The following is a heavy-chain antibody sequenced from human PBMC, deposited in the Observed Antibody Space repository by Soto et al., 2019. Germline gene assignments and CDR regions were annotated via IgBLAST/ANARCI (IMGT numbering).Heavy chain of an antibody. CDR2: ISGNGGST. CDR3: ARGDYHDTSGPFSDAFDV. CDR1: GFTFSNYA. J-gene: IGHJ3*01. Sequence: GGSLRLSCAASGFTFSNYAMTWVRQAPGKGLEWVSVISGNGGSTYYADSVKGRFTISRDNSKNTLYLQMNRLRVEDTAVYYCARGDYHDTSGPFSDAFDVWGPGTMVTVSS. V-gene: IGHV3-23*01. D-gene: IGHD3-22*01.